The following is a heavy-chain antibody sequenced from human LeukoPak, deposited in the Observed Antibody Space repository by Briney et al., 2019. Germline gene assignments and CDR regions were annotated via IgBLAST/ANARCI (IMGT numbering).Heavy chain of an antibody. J-gene: IGHJ4*02. CDR3: ARDAGYCTGGSSWYFDH. CDR1: GYTFTDYY. V-gene: IGHV1-2*02. D-gene: IGHD2-15*01. CDR2: INLNSGGT. Sequence: GASVKISCKASGYTFTDYYMHRVRQAPGQGLEWMGWINLNSGGTNFAQRFQGRVTMTRDTSISTAYMDLSRLISDDTAVYYCARDAGYCTGGSSWYFDHWGQGTPVTVSS.